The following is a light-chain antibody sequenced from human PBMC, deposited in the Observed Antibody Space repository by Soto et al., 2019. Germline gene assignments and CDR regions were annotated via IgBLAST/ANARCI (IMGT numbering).Light chain of an antibody. Sequence: DIVMTQSPDSLAVSLGERATINCKSSQSVLYSSNNKNYLAWYHQKPGQPPKLLIYWASTRESGVPDRFSGSGSVTDFTLTISSLQAEDVAVYYCHQYSSTPQTFGQGTKLEIK. CDR2: WAS. CDR3: HQYSSTPQT. CDR1: QSVLYSSNNKNY. V-gene: IGKV4-1*01. J-gene: IGKJ2*01.